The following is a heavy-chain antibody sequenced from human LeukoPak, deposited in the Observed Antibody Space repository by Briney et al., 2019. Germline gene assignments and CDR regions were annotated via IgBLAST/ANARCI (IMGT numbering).Heavy chain of an antibody. CDR2: IYHSGST. CDR1: GYSISSGYY. D-gene: IGHD3-22*01. CDR3: ARRKSSGYYDW. V-gene: IGHV4-38-2*01. Sequence: SETLSLTCAVSGYSISSGYYWGWIRQPPGKGLEWIGSIYHSGSTYYNPSLKSRVTISVDTSKNQFSLKLSSVTAADTAVYYRARRKSSGYYDWWGQGTLVTVSS. J-gene: IGHJ4*02.